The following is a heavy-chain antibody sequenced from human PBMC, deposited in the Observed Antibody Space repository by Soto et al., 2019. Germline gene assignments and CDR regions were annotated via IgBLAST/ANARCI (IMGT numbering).Heavy chain of an antibody. D-gene: IGHD2-15*01. Sequence: QVQLVQSGAEVKKPGSSVKVSCKASGGTFSSYTISWVRQAPGQGLEWMGRILPILGIANYAQKFQGRGTITADKSTSTAYMELSSLRSEDTAVYYCARGADCSGGSCYHIDYWGQGTLVTVSS. V-gene: IGHV1-69*02. J-gene: IGHJ4*02. CDR3: ARGADCSGGSCYHIDY. CDR2: ILPILGIA. CDR1: GGTFSSYT.